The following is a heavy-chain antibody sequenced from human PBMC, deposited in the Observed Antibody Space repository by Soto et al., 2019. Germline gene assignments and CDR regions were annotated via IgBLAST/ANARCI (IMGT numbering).Heavy chain of an antibody. CDR2: IDYNEINQ. J-gene: IGHJ4*02. D-gene: IGHD3-3*01. CDR1: GFTFSNYG. CDR3: ARDFCPVPTCYDL. Sequence: GGSLRLSCVASGFTFSNYGMHWVRQAPGKGLEWVAGIDYNEINQYYIYPSKVRFTISIDQSNNTLYLQMNMLRAEDAAVYDCARDFCPVPTCYDLWGQGVLATVAS. V-gene: IGHV3-33*01.